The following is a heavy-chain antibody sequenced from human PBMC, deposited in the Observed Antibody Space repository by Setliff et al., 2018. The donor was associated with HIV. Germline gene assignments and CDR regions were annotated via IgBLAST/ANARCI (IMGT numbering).Heavy chain of an antibody. J-gene: IGHJ4*02. CDR3: AREISRYSGYEGRMDYFDY. CDR1: DGSISSSSYY. D-gene: IGHD5-12*01. CDR2: IYYSGNT. Sequence: SETLSLTCNVSDGSISSSSYYWAWIRQPPGKGLEWIGTIYYSGNTYYRPSLKSRVTVSIDTSKNQFSLRLNSVTAADTAVYYCAREISRYSGYEGRMDYFDYWGQGTLVTVSS. V-gene: IGHV4-39*07.